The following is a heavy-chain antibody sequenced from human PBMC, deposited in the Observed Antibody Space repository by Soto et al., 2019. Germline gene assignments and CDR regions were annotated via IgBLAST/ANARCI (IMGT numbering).Heavy chain of an antibody. J-gene: IGHJ3*01. V-gene: IGHV3-74*01. Sequence: EVQLVESGGGLVQPGGSLRLSCAASGFTFSSYWMHWVRQAPGKGLVWVSRMNSDGSTTIYADSVKGRFTISRDNAKNTLFLQMNSVRAEDTAVYYCARDGDDNNWLFAFDLWGQGTLVTVSA. CDR1: GFTFSSYW. CDR2: MNSDGSTT. CDR3: ARDGDDNNWLFAFDL. D-gene: IGHD1-20*01.